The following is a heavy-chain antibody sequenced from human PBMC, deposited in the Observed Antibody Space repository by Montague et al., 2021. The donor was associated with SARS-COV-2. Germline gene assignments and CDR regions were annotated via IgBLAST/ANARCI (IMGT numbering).Heavy chain of an antibody. CDR3: AREPRVGQLLSIYYYGIDV. J-gene: IGHJ6*02. D-gene: IGHD2-2*01. Sequence: TLSLTCTVSGGSISSGGYYWRWIRQHPGKGLEWIGYIYYSGSTYYNPSLKSRVTISVDTSKNQFSLKLSSVTAADTAVYYCAREPRVGQLLSIYYYGIDVWGQGTTVTVSS. CDR2: IYYSGST. V-gene: IGHV4-31*03. CDR1: GGSISSGGYY.